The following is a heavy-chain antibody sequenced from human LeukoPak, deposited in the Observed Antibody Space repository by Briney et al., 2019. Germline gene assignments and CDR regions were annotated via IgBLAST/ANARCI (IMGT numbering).Heavy chain of an antibody. CDR1: GFTFDDYG. J-gene: IGHJ4*02. CDR3: ARGTLKAAATDFDY. Sequence: GGSLRLTCAASGFTFDDYGMSWVRQAPGKGLEWVSGINWNGGSTGYADSVKGRFTISRDNAKNSLYLQMNSLRAEDTALYYCARGTLKAAATDFDYWGQGTLVTVSS. CDR2: INWNGGST. V-gene: IGHV3-20*04. D-gene: IGHD6-13*01.